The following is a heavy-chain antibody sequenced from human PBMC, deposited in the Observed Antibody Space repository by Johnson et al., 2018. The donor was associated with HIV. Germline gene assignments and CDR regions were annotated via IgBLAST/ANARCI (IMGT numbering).Heavy chain of an antibody. CDR2: IRFDGNNK. D-gene: IGHD3-16*01. V-gene: IGHV3-30*02. CDR1: VFTFSSYG. CDR3: AKLRWAWGAAFDV. J-gene: IGHJ3*01. Sequence: QVQLVESGGGVVQPGRSLRLSCAASVFTFSSYGMHWVRQAPGKGLEWVAFIRFDGNNKYYADSVKGRFTISRDNSKNTLYLQMNSLRAEDTAVYYCAKLRWAWGAAFDVWGQGTMVTVSS.